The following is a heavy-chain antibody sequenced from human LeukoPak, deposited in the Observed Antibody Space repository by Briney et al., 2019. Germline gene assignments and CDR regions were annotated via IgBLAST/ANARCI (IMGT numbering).Heavy chain of an antibody. Sequence: GASLRLSCAASGFTFSSYAMHWVRQAPGKGLEWVAVISYDGSNKYYADSVKGRFTISRDNSKNTLYLQMNSLRAEDTAVYYCASLPAAILPNYYYGMDVWGKGTTVTVSS. CDR3: ASLPAAILPNYYYGMDV. D-gene: IGHD2-2*01. CDR1: GFTFSSYA. V-gene: IGHV3-30*04. CDR2: ISYDGSNK. J-gene: IGHJ6*04.